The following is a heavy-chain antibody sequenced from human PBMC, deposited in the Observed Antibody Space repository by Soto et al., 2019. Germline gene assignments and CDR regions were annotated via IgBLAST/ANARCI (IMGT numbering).Heavy chain of an antibody. CDR1: GGSISSGGYY. V-gene: IGHV4-31*03. D-gene: IGHD3-22*01. Sequence: PSETLSLTCTVSGGSISSGGYYWSWIRQHPGKGLEWIGYIYYSGSTYYNPSLKSRVTISVDTSKNQFSLKLSSVTAADTAVYYCARAHRYYDSSGLRSWGQGTLVTVSS. CDR2: IYYSGST. J-gene: IGHJ5*02. CDR3: ARAHRYYDSSGLRS.